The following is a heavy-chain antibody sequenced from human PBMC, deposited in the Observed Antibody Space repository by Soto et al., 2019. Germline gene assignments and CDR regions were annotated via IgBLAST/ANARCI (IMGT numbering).Heavy chain of an antibody. Sequence: QVQLVESGGGVVQPGRSLRPSCAASGFPFTTYGMHWVREGPGKGMEWVAVISYDGSNKYYADSVKGRFTISRDNSKNTLYVQMNSLRPEDTELYYFVGGQYYLDYRGQGTLVTVSS. J-gene: IGHJ4*02. CDR3: VGGQYYLDY. D-gene: IGHD3-10*01. CDR2: ISYDGSNK. V-gene: IGHV3-30*03. CDR1: GFPFTTYG.